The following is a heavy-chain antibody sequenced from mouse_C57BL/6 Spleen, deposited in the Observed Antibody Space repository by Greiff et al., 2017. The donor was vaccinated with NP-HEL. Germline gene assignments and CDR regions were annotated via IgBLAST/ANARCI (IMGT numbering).Heavy chain of an antibody. CDR1: GFTFSSYA. D-gene: IGHD1-1*01. V-gene: IGHV5-4*03. J-gene: IGHJ3*01. CDR2: ISDGGSYT. Sequence: EVKLVESGGGLVKPGGSLKLSCAASGFTFSSYAMSWVRQTPEKRLEWVATISDGGSYTYYPDNVKGRFTLSRDNAKNNLYLQMSNLKSEDTAMYYCASDYYGSGYRAWFAYWGKGTLVTVAA. CDR3: ASDYYGSGYRAWFAY.